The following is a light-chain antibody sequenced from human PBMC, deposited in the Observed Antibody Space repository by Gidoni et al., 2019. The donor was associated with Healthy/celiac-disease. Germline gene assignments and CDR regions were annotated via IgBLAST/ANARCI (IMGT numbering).Light chain of an antibody. CDR1: ALPKQY. Sequence: SYELTQPPSVSVSPGQTARITCSGDALPKQYAYWYQQKPGQAPVLVIYKDSERPSGIPERFSGSSSGTTVTLTIRGVQAEDEADYSCQSADSSGTYKVFGGGTKLTVL. CDR2: KDS. V-gene: IGLV3-25*03. J-gene: IGLJ2*01. CDR3: QSADSSGTYKV.